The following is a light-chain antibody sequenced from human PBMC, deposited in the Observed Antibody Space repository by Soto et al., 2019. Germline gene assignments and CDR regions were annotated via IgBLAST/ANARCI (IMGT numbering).Light chain of an antibody. CDR2: AAS. Sequence: DIQMTQSPSSLSASVGERVTITCRASQSISSYLNWYQQKPGKAPKLLIYAASSLQSGVPSRFSGSGSVTDFTLTISSLQPEDFATYYCQHSYSTTWTFGQGTKVEIK. V-gene: IGKV1-39*01. CDR1: QSISSY. J-gene: IGKJ1*01. CDR3: QHSYSTTWT.